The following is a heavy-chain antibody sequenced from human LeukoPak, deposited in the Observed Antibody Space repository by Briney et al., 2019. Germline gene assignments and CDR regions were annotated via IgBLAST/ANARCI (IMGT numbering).Heavy chain of an antibody. CDR2: IYYSGST. Sequence: SQTLSLTCTVSGGSISSSSYSWGWIRQPPGKGLEWIGSIYYSGSTYYNPSLKSRVTISVDTSKNQFSLKLNSVTAADTAVYYCARQSMAAANWFGPWGQGTLVTVSS. V-gene: IGHV4-39*01. CDR3: ARQSMAAANWFGP. J-gene: IGHJ5*02. CDR1: GGSISSSSYS. D-gene: IGHD5-24*01.